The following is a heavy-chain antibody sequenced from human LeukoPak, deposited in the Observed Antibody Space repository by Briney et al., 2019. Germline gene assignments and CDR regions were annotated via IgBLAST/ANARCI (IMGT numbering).Heavy chain of an antibody. D-gene: IGHD3-22*01. Sequence: SETLSLTCTVSGGSISSSSYYWGWIRQPPGKGLEWIGSIYYSGSTYYNPSLKSRVIISVDTSKNQFSLKLSSVTAADTAIYYCARDPVPNYYDSAGYYFDYWGQGTLVTVSS. V-gene: IGHV4-39*07. CDR3: ARDPVPNYYDSAGYYFDY. CDR2: IYYSGST. J-gene: IGHJ4*02. CDR1: GGSISSSSYY.